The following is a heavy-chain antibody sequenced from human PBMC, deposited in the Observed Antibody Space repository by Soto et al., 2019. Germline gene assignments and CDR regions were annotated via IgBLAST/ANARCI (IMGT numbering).Heavy chain of an antibody. CDR1: GDSIASSKYY. D-gene: IGHD3-10*01. CDR2: IYYSGST. Sequence: QLQLQESGPGLVKPSETLSLTCTVSGDSIASSKYYWGWIRQPPGKGPEWIGSIYYSGSTYHNPSLKGQATTSIDTSKNQFSQKLNSVTAADTATFFGAKHPGIPFVSPYWPFDLWGRGPLVPFSS. CDR3: AKHPGIPFVSPYWPFDL. J-gene: IGHJ2*01. V-gene: IGHV4-39*01.